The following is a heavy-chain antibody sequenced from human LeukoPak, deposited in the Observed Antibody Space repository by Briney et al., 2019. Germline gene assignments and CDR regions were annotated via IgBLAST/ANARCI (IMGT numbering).Heavy chain of an antibody. V-gene: IGHV3-30*18. J-gene: IGHJ4*02. CDR2: ISYDGSNK. CDR3: AKEQDGGGY. CDR1: GFTFSSYG. Sequence: GGTLRLSCAASGFTFSSYGMHWVRQAPGKGLEWVAVISYDGSNKYYADSVKGRFTISRDNSKNTLYLQMNSLRAEYTAVYYCAKEQDGGGYWGQGTLVTASS. D-gene: IGHD2-15*01.